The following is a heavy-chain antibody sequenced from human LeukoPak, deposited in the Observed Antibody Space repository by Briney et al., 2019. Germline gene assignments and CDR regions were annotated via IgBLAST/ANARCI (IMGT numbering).Heavy chain of an antibody. V-gene: IGHV3-7*04. Sequence: GGSLRLSCAASGFTFSSYWTSWVRQAPGKGLEWVANMKQDGSQKYYVDSVKGRFTISRDNAKNALYLQMTSLRAEDTALFYCARESGSGYDYWGQGTLVTVSS. CDR3: ARESGSGYDY. D-gene: IGHD5-12*01. CDR2: MKQDGSQK. J-gene: IGHJ4*02. CDR1: GFTFSSYW.